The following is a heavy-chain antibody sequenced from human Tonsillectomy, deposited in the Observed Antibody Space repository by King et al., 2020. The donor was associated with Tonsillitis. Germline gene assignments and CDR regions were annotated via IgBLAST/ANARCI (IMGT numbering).Heavy chain of an antibody. Sequence: VQLVQSGGGLVKPGGALRLSCAASGFTFSSYTMNWVRQAPGKGLEWVSTISSSTNSIYYADSVKGRFTISRDNAKNSLDLQMNSQRAEDTAVYYCARYRRTGSDAFDIWGHATMVTVSS. CDR3: ARYRRTGSDAFDI. D-gene: IGHD7-27*01. CDR1: GFTFSSYT. V-gene: IGHV3-21*01. CDR2: ISSSTNSI. J-gene: IGHJ3*02.